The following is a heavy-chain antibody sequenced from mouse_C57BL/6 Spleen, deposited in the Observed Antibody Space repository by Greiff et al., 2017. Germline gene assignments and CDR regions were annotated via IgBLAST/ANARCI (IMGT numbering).Heavy chain of an antibody. CDR3: ARKDYYGSSYSSYFDY. Sequence: QVQLQQPGAELVKPGASVKLSCKASGYTFTSYWMQWVKQRPGQGLEWIGAIDPSDSYTNYNQKFKGKATLTVDTSSSTAYMQLSSLTSGDSAVYYCARKDYYGSSYSSYFDYWGQGTTRTVYS. J-gene: IGHJ2*01. V-gene: IGHV1-50*01. CDR2: IDPSDSYT. CDR1: GYTFTSYW. D-gene: IGHD1-1*01.